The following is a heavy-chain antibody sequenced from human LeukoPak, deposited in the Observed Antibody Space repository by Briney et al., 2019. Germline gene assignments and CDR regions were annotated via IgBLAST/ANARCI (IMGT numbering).Heavy chain of an antibody. D-gene: IGHD3-22*01. CDR3: AKDPKYDSRLFDY. CDR1: GFTFSNTW. V-gene: IGHV3-23*01. CDR2: ISGSGGST. Sequence: GGSLRLSCAASGFTFSNTWMTWVRQAPGKGLEWVSAISGSGGSTYYADSVKGRFTISRDNSKNTLYLQMNSLRAEDTAVYYCAKDPKYDSRLFDYWGQGTLVTVSS. J-gene: IGHJ4*02.